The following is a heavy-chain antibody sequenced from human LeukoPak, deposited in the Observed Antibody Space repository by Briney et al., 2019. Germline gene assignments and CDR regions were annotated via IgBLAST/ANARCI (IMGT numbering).Heavy chain of an antibody. CDR1: GFTFSSYG. V-gene: IGHV3-30*02. D-gene: IGHD3-3*01. CDR3: AKSIGTYDSWRGLDP. Sequence: GGSLRLSCAASGFTFSSYGMHWVRQAPGKGLEWVAFIRYDGSNKYYADSVKGRFTISRDNSKNTLYLQMNSLRAEDTAVYYCAKSIGTYDSWRGLDPWGQGTLVTVSS. J-gene: IGHJ5*02. CDR2: IRYDGSNK.